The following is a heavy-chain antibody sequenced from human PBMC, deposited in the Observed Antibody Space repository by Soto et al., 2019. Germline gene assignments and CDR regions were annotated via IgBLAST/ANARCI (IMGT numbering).Heavy chain of an antibody. V-gene: IGHV3-30*18. Sequence: GGSLRLSCASSGFTFSGYGMHWVRQAPGKGLEWVASISYDAGDEKYGASVKGRFAVSRDNSKKTLYLQMNSLRVDDTAAYFCSKHRPGFRVLDPGPYQYSYYGMEVWGQGSKVTVPS. D-gene: IGHD3-10*01. CDR3: SKHRPGFRVLDPGPYQYSYYGMEV. CDR1: GFTFSGYG. CDR2: ISYDAGDE. J-gene: IGHJ6*02.